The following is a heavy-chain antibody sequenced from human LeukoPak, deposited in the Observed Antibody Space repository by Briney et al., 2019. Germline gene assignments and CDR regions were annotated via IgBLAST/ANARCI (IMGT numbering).Heavy chain of an antibody. CDR2: ISGSGGST. D-gene: IGHD3-9*01. J-gene: IGHJ4*02. V-gene: IGHV3-23*01. CDR3: AKAGNFDWLLFPFDY. Sequence: GRSLRLSCAASGFTFSSYAMSWVRQAPGKGLEWVSAISGSGGSTYYADSVKGRFTISRDNSKNTLYLQMNSLRAEDTAVYYCAKAGNFDWLLFPFDYWGQGTLVTVSS. CDR1: GFTFSSYA.